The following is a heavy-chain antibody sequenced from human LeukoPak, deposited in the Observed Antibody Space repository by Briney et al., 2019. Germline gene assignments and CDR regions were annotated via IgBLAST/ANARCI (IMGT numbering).Heavy chain of an antibody. J-gene: IGHJ4*02. CDR1: GGSSSGYY. Sequence: PSETLSLTCAVYGGSSSGYYWSWIRQPPGKGLEWIGEINHSGSTNYNPSLKSRVTISVDTSKNQFSLKLSSVTAADTAVYYCARGTYCGGDCYSYFDYWGQGTLVTVSS. CDR2: INHSGST. D-gene: IGHD2-21*02. CDR3: ARGTYCGGDCYSYFDY. V-gene: IGHV4-34*01.